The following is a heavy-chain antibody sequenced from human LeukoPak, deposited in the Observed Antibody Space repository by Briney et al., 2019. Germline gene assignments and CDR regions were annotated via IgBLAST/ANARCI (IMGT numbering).Heavy chain of an antibody. CDR1: GFTFSGYA. J-gene: IGHJ6*03. D-gene: IGHD1-26*01. Sequence: GGSLRLSCAASGFTFSGYAMSWVRQAPGKGLEWVSAISGSGGSTYYADSVKGRFTISRDNSKNTLYLQMNSLRAEDTAVYYCAKVVSWDYYYYMDVWGKGTTVTVSS. V-gene: IGHV3-23*01. CDR2: ISGSGGST. CDR3: AKVVSWDYYYYMDV.